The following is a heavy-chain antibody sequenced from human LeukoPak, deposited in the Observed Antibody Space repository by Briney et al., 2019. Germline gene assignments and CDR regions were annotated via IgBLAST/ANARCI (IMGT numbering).Heavy chain of an antibody. D-gene: IGHD3-10*01. CDR2: INWNSGTI. V-gene: IGHV3-9*01. Sequence: PGRSLRLSCATSGFIFDDYAMHWVRQAPGEGLEWVSGINWNSGTIGYADSVKGRFTISRDNAKNSLYLQMNSLRAEDTALYYCVRARYYSGSGSQFDYWGQGTLVTVSS. CDR1: GFIFDDYA. CDR3: VRARYYSGSGSQFDY. J-gene: IGHJ4*02.